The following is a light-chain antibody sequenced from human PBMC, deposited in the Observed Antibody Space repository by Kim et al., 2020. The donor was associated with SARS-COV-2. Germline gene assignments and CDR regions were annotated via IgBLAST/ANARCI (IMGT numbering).Light chain of an antibody. V-gene: IGLV3-1*01. CDR1: RLGEKY. J-gene: IGLJ2*01. CDR2: QDT. Sequence: VSPGQTATITCSGDRLGEKYVCWYQQKPGQSPEVVIYQDTKRPSEIPDRFSGSNSGNTATLTISRTQAMDEANYYCQVWDSTTTVFGGGTQLTVL. CDR3: QVWDSTTTV.